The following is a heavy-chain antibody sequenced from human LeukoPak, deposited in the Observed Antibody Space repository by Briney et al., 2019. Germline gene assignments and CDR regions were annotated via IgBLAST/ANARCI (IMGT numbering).Heavy chain of an antibody. J-gene: IGHJ3*02. D-gene: IGHD6-13*01. CDR1: GYTFTSYG. V-gene: IGHV1-18*01. Sequence: GASVKVSCKASGYTFTSYGISWVRQAPGQGLEWMGWISAYNGNTNYAQKLQGRVTMTTDTSTSTAYMELRSLRSDDTAVYYCAAGLKYSSSWTREVAAFDIWGQGTMVTVSS. CDR2: ISAYNGNT. CDR3: AAGLKYSSSWTREVAAFDI.